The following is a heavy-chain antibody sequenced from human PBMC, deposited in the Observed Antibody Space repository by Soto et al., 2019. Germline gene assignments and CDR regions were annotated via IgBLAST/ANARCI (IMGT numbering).Heavy chain of an antibody. D-gene: IGHD5-18*01. CDR1: VGSVSGYY. V-gene: IGHV4-34*01. J-gene: IGHJ5*02. CDR2: INHNGIT. CDR3: ARDPSRGYSYGNNWFDP. Sequence: SESLSLACADHVGSVSGYYWSWIRQPPGKGLEWIGEINHNGITNYNPSLKSRVTISVDTSKNQFSLKLSSVTAADTAVYYCARDPSRGYSYGNNWFDPWGQGTLVTVSS.